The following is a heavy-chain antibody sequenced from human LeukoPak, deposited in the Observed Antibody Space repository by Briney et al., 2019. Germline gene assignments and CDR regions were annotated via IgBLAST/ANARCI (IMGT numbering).Heavy chain of an antibody. Sequence: GGSLRLSCAASGFTVSSNEMSWVRQAPGKGLEWVSSISGGSTYYADSRKGRFTISRDNSKNTLHLQMNSLRADDTAVYYCARSGDPLIAMAGTYAFDIWGQGTMVTVSS. J-gene: IGHJ3*02. V-gene: IGHV3-38-3*01. CDR1: GFTVSSNE. D-gene: IGHD6-19*01. CDR2: ISGGST. CDR3: ARSGDPLIAMAGTYAFDI.